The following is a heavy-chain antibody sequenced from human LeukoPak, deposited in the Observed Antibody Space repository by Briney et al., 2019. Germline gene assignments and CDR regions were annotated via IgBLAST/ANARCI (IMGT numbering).Heavy chain of an antibody. CDR3: AKDRGIISDY. V-gene: IGHV4-59*01. CDR1: GGPISNYQ. Sequence: SETLSLTCTLSGGPISNYQWSWIRQPPGKGLEWIGNIYYSGTANYNPSLKSRVIISVDTSKNQFSLKLSPVTAADTAVYYCAKDRGIISDYWGQGTLVTVSS. D-gene: IGHD3-10*01. J-gene: IGHJ4*02. CDR2: IYYSGTA.